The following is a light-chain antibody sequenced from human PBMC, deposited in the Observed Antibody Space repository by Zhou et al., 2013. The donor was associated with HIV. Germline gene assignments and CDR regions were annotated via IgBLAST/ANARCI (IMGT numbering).Light chain of an antibody. CDR1: QSISTY. CDR3: QQSYGSTPFT. Sequence: DIQMTQSPPTLSASVGDRVTITCRASQSISTYLAWYQQKPGKAPKLLIYAASSLQSGVPSRFSGSGSGTDFTLTISSLKPEDFATYYCQQSYGSTPFTFGPGTKVDIK. J-gene: IGKJ3*01. CDR2: AAS. V-gene: IGKV1-39*01.